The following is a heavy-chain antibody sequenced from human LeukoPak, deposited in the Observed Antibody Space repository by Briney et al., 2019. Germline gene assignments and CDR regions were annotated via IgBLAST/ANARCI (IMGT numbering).Heavy chain of an antibody. V-gene: IGHV1-2*02. D-gene: IGHD1-26*01. CDR3: ARAPPVGATAY. Sequence: ASVKVSCXASGYTFTGYYMHWVRQARGQGLEWMEWINPNSGGTNYAQKFQGRVTMTRDTSISTAYMELSRLRSDDTAVYYCARAPPVGATAYWGQGTLVTASS. CDR2: INPNSGGT. J-gene: IGHJ4*02. CDR1: GYTFTGYY.